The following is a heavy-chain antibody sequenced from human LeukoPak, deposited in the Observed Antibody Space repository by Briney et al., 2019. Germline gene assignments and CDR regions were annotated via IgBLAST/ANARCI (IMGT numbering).Heavy chain of an antibody. Sequence: GGSLRLSCAASGFTFSTYGMHWVRQAPGKGLEWVAFIRYDGSNKYYADSVRGRFTISRDNSKNTLYLQMNSLRAEDAAVYYCARDDGDGGYNYYYYYYMDVWGKGTTVTVSS. CDR3: ARDDGDGGYNYYYYYYMDV. J-gene: IGHJ6*03. CDR2: IRYDGSNK. D-gene: IGHD5-12*01. V-gene: IGHV3-30*02. CDR1: GFTFSTYG.